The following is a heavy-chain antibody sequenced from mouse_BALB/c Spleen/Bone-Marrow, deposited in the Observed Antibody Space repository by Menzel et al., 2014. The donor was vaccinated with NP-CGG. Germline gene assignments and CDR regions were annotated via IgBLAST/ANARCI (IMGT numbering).Heavy chain of an antibody. Sequence: VQLQQSGAELVKPGASVKLSCTASGFNIKDYYMHWVKQRPEQGLEWIGWIDPENGNTIYGPKFQGKASITADTSSNTAYLQLSSLTSEDTAVYYCASGYYGSSPYWYFDVWGAGTTVTVSS. CDR1: GFNIKDYY. D-gene: IGHD1-1*01. J-gene: IGHJ1*01. CDR2: IDPENGNT. CDR3: ASGYYGSSPYWYFDV. V-gene: IGHV14-1*02.